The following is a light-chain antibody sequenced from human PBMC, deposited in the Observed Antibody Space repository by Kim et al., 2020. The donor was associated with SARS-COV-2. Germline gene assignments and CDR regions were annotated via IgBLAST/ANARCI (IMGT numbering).Light chain of an antibody. CDR3: QQFKNYPRT. J-gene: IGKJ1*01. CDR2: AAS. Sequence: DIQLTQSPSFLSASVGDRVTITCRASQDISIYLAWYQQKPGKAPKLLIYAASTLQSGVPSRFSGGGSGTDFTLTISSLQPEDFASYYCQQFKNYPRTFGQGTKVDIK. V-gene: IGKV1-9*01. CDR1: QDISIY.